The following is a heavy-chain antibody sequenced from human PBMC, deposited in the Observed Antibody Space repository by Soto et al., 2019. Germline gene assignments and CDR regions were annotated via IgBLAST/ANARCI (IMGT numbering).Heavy chain of an antibody. CDR3: AKEIDDYYDSSHNLDS. CDR2: ISASARNT. J-gene: IGHJ4*02. Sequence: EVQLVESGGGLVRPGGSLRLSCAASKFTFSKYAMNWVRQAPGRGLEWVSTISASARNTYYADSVKGRFTISRDNSKNMLYMQMNSLSAEDTAVYFCAKEIDDYYDSSHNLDSWGQGTLVTVSS. D-gene: IGHD3-22*01. CDR1: KFTFSKYA. V-gene: IGHV3-23*04.